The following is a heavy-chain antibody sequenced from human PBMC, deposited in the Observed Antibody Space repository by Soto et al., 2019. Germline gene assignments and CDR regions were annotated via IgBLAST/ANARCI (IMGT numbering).Heavy chain of an antibody. CDR2: IIPLYGTV. J-gene: IGHJ4*02. V-gene: IGHV1-69*06. CDR3: ARVRVIRGVIPSHFGL. CDR1: GGNFNRCG. Sequence: ASVNVSCKSSGGNFNRCGISWVRQAPGQGLDWMGVIIPLYGTVNYAQKFQGRVSITADKSTSTAYMDLNSLRSDDTAVYYCARVRVIRGVIPSHFGLWGQGTQVTVSS. D-gene: IGHD3-10*01.